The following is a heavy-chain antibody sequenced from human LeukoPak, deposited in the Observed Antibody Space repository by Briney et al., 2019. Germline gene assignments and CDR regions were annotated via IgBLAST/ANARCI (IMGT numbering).Heavy chain of an antibody. D-gene: IGHD4-11*01. J-gene: IGHJ6*03. CDR2: FDPEDGET. CDR3: ATALYSNYESYYYYYMDV. CDR1: GYTLTELS. V-gene: IGHV1-24*01. Sequence: SVKVSCKVSGYTLTELSMHWVRQAPGEGLEWMGGFDPEDGETIYAQKFQGRVTMTEDTSTDTAYMELSSLRSEDTAVYYCATALYSNYESYYYYYMDVWGKGATVTVSS.